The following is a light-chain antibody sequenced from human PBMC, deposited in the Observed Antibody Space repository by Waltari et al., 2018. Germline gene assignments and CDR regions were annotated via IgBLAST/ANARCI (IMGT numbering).Light chain of an antibody. CDR3: QQYNNWPPWT. CDR1: QSVSNN. Sequence: ELVLTQSPATLSVSPGERATLSCRASQSVSNNLAWYQQKGGQTPRLLIYGASTRATGIPARFSGSGSGTVFTLTISRMQSEDFAVYYCQQYNNWPPWTFGQGTKVEI. V-gene: IGKV3-15*01. J-gene: IGKJ1*01. CDR2: GAS.